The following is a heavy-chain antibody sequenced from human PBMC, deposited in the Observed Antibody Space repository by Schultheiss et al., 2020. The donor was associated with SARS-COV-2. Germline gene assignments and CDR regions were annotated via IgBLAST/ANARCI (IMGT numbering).Heavy chain of an antibody. D-gene: IGHD6-6*01. CDR1: GYTFTGYY. Sequence: GGSLRLSCKAAGYTFTGYYMHWVRQAPGQGLEWMGWIDPNSGDTNYAQKLQGRVTMTTDTSTSTAYMELRSLRSDDTAVYYCARGAYNSSWDYWGQGTLVTVSS. V-gene: IGHV1-2*02. J-gene: IGHJ4*02. CDR2: IDPNSGDT. CDR3: ARGAYNSSWDY.